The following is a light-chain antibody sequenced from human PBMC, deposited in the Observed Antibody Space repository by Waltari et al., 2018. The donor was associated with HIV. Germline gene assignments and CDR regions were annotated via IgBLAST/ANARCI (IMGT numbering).Light chain of an antibody. Sequence: DIQMIQSPSTLSSSVADRVTITGRANESVSGWLAWYQHKPGKAPKLLIYRASRLQSGVPSRFSGSGSETEFTLTISSLQPDDFATYYCQQYKKYFTFGQGTKLDIK. J-gene: IGKJ2*01. CDR2: RAS. CDR3: QQYKKYFT. CDR1: ESVSGW. V-gene: IGKV1-5*03.